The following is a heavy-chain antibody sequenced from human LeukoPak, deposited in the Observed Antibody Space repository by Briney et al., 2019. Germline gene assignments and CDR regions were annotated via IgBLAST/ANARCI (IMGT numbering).Heavy chain of an antibody. D-gene: IGHD5-12*01. Sequence: GGSLRLSCAASGIASTSHWMRWVPQAPGTMLDLVSSITSSSSYIYYADSVMGLFTISRDNAKNSLYLQMNSLRAEDTAVYYCAGGYVDYYYMDVWGKGTTVTVSS. CDR1: GIASTSHW. J-gene: IGHJ6*03. V-gene: IGHV3-21*01. CDR2: ITSSSSYI. CDR3: AGGYVDYYYMDV.